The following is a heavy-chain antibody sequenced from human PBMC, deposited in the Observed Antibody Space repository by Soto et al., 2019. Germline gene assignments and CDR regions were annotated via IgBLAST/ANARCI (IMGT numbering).Heavy chain of an antibody. CDR1: GGTFSSYA. D-gene: IGHD5-12*01. Sequence: QVQLVQSGAEVRQPASSVKVSCKTSGGTFSSYAISWVRQAPGQGLEWMGGIVPIVDTSTYAQKFQGRVTITADKSTSTVYMELSSLRSDDTAVYYCVSVVAIPGYPDNWGQGTLVTVSS. CDR2: IVPIVDTS. J-gene: IGHJ4*02. CDR3: VSVVAIPGYPDN. V-gene: IGHV1-69*14.